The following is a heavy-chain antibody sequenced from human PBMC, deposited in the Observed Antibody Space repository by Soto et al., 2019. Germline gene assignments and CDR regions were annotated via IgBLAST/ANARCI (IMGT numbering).Heavy chain of an antibody. J-gene: IGHJ4*02. D-gene: IGHD6-19*01. Sequence: GGSLRLSCAASGFSISSYWMNWVRQAPGKGLEWVAIIRKDGGEKYYVDSVEGRFTISRDNAKNSLYLQMNSPRGEDTAVYYCAAGSGWLIDYWGRGNLVTVSS. V-gene: IGHV3-7*03. CDR2: IRKDGGEK. CDR1: GFSISSYW. CDR3: AAGSGWLIDY.